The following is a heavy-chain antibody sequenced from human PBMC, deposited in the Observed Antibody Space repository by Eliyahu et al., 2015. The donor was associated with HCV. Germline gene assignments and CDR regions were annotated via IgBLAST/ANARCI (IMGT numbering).Heavy chain of an antibody. CDR2: IXAGNGNT. J-gene: IGHJ6*02. Sequence: QVQLVQSGAEVKKPGASVXXSCKVSGYXFTXYAMHWVRQAPGQRLXWMGWIXAGNGNTXYSQKFQGRVTITRDTSASTAYMELSSLRSXDTAVYYCASERGVEGYYYYGMDVWGQGTTVTVSS. CDR1: GYXFTXYA. CDR3: ASERGVEGYYYYGMDV. D-gene: IGHD3-10*01. V-gene: IGHV1-3*01.